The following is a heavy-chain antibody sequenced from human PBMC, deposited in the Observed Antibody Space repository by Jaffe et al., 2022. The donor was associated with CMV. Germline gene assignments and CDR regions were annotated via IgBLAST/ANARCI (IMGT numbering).Heavy chain of an antibody. Sequence: EVQLVESGGGLVKPGGSLRLSCAASGFTFSNAWMSWVRQAPGKGLEWVGRIKSKTDGGTTDYAAPVKGRFTISRDDSKNTLYLQMNSLKTEDTAVYYCTTGYNWNYGGGLDYWGQGTLVTVSS. D-gene: IGHD1-7*01. CDR3: TTGYNWNYGGGLDY. J-gene: IGHJ4*02. CDR2: IKSKTDGGTT. V-gene: IGHV3-15*01. CDR1: GFTFSNAW.